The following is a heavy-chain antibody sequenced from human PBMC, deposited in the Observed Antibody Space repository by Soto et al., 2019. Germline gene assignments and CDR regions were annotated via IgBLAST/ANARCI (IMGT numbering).Heavy chain of an antibody. CDR2: INPNTGVV. D-gene: IGHD2-15*01. CDR1: GYTFTSFH. J-gene: IGHJ4*02. CDR3: ARVAGAALGKAEF. V-gene: IGHV1-2*05. Sequence: QVQLLQSGGELKNPGTSVNVSCRASGYTFTSFHLHWVRQAPGQGLEWVGRINPNTGVVDLGEKFRGRVTSSRDTSITTGFMLLSALTVDARGIYFCARVAGAALGKAEFWGQGSLVTVSS.